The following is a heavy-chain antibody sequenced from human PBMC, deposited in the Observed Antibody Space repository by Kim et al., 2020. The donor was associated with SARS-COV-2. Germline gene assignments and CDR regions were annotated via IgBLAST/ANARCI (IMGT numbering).Heavy chain of an antibody. J-gene: IGHJ4*02. D-gene: IGHD3-10*01. CDR1: GFTFSSYG. CDR2: IAYDGSNK. CDR3: AKGQNYYGSGSYYNVPDY. Sequence: GGSLRLSCAASGFTFSSYGMHWVRQAPGKGLEWVAVIAYDGSNKDYADSVKGRFTISRDNSKNTLYLQMNSLRAEDTAVYYCAKGQNYYGSGSYYNVPDYCGQGTLVTVSS. V-gene: IGHV3-30*18.